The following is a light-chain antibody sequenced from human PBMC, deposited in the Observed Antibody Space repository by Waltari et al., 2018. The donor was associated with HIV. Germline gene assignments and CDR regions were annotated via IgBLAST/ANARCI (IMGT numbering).Light chain of an antibody. V-gene: IGLV3-21*02. Sequence: YVLTQPPSVSVAPGQTARMTCGGTKIGDKSVHWYQQRPGQAPIVVVYDDSDRPSGISERISGFNSGNTATLIISRVEAGDEADYYCQVWDGGSDPPGVFGGGTRLTVL. J-gene: IGLJ3*02. CDR2: DDS. CDR1: KIGDKS. CDR3: QVWDGGSDPPGV.